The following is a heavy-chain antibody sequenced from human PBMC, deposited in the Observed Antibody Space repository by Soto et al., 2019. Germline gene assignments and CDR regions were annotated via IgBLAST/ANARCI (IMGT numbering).Heavy chain of an antibody. CDR3: ARRLGMVRGVILGDYYYGMDV. Sequence: SETLSLTCTVSGGSISSSSYYWGWIRQPPGKGLEWIGSIYYSGSTYYNPSLKSRVTISVDTSKNQFSLKLSSVTAADTAVYYWARRLGMVRGVILGDYYYGMDVWGQGTTVTVSS. V-gene: IGHV4-39*01. CDR2: IYYSGST. CDR1: GGSISSSSYY. J-gene: IGHJ6*02. D-gene: IGHD3-10*01.